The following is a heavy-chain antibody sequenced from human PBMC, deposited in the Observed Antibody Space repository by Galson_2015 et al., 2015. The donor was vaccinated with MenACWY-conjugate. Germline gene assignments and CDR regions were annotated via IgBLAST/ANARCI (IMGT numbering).Heavy chain of an antibody. V-gene: IGHV3-21*01. CDR3: TRRTGGSYDY. CDR1: GFTFSTYG. D-gene: IGHD1-26*01. Sequence: SLRLSCAASGFTFSTYGMNWVRQAPGKGLEWVASISSSSIYIYYTDSVKGRFTISRDNAKNSLYLQMNSLRVEDTAVYYCTRRTGGSYDYWGQGTLVTVSS. CDR2: ISSSSIYI. J-gene: IGHJ4*02.